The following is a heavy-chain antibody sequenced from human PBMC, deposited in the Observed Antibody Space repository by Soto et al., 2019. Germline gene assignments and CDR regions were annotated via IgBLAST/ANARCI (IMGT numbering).Heavy chain of an antibody. Sequence: GGSLRLSCAASGFTFSSYSISWVRQAPWKGLEWVSAISGSGGSTYYADSVKGRFTISRDNSKNTLYLQMKSLRAEDTAVYYCAKDLNYGDYFATVHGSLDYWGQRTLVTVSS. CDR2: ISGSGGST. CDR1: GFTFSSYS. V-gene: IGHV3-23*01. CDR3: AKDLNYGDYFATVHGSLDY. D-gene: IGHD4-17*01. J-gene: IGHJ4*02.